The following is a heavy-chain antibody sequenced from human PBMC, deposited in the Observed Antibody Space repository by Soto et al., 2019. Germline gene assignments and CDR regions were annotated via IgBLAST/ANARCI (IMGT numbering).Heavy chain of an antibody. V-gene: IGHV3-23*01. D-gene: IGHD6-6*01. J-gene: IGHJ4*02. CDR2: IRGSGGGT. CDR1: GFTFSSYA. Sequence: GGSLRLSCAASGFTFSSYAMSWVRQAPGKGLEWVSAIRGSGGGTYYADSVKGRFTISRDNSKNSLYLQMNSLRAEDTAVYYCARDEARPLGYRGQGTLVTVSS. CDR3: ARDEARPLGY.